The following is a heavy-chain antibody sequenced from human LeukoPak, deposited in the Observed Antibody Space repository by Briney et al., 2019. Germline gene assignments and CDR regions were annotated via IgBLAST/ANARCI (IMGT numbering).Heavy chain of an antibody. V-gene: IGHV4-39*01. CDR3: ARLGDSSGYPFDY. CDR2: IYYSGST. J-gene: IGHJ4*02. Sequence: PSETLSLTCTVSGGSISSSSYYWGWIRQPPGKGLEWIGSIYYSGSTYYNPSLKSRVTISVDTSKNQFSLKLSSVTAADTAVYYCARLGDSSGYPFDYWGQGTLVTVSS. D-gene: IGHD3-22*01. CDR1: GGSISSSSYY.